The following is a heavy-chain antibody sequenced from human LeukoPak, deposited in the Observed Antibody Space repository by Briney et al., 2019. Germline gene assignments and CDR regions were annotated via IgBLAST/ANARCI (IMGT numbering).Heavy chain of an antibody. CDR1: GGSFSGYY. CDR3: ARVASIAVADTFDY. D-gene: IGHD6-19*01. J-gene: IGHJ4*02. Sequence: PSETLSLTCAVYGGSFSGYYWSWIRQPPGKGLEWIGEINHSGSTNYNPSLMSRVTISVDTSKNQFSLKLSSVTAADTAVYYCARVASIAVADTFDYWGQGTLVTVSS. V-gene: IGHV4-34*01. CDR2: INHSGST.